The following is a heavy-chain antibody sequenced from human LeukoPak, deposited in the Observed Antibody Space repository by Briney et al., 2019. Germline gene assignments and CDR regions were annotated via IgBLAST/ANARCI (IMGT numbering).Heavy chain of an antibody. V-gene: IGHV1-3*01. D-gene: IGHD4-17*01. J-gene: IGHJ4*02. CDR3: ARDPPYGSLFDY. CDR2: INAGNGNT. Sequence: ASVKVSCMASGYTFTSYALHWVRQAPGQRREWMGWINAGNGNTKYLQTFQGRVTITRDTSASTAYMELSSLRSEDTAVYYCARDPPYGSLFDYWGQGTLVTVSS. CDR1: GYTFTSYA.